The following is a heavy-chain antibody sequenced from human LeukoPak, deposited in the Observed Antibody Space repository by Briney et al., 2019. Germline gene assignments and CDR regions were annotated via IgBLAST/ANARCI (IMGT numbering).Heavy chain of an antibody. J-gene: IGHJ4*02. CDR1: GGSFSGYY. V-gene: IGHV4-34*01. CDR3: ASRRLYGRHLLNGPFVY. CDR2: INHSGST. Sequence: PSETLSLTCAVYGGSFSGYYWSWIRQPPGKGLEWIGEINHSGSTNYNPSLESRVTISVDTSKNQFSLKLSSVTAADTAVYYCASRRLYGRHLLNGPFVYWGQGTLVTVSS. D-gene: IGHD2-8*01.